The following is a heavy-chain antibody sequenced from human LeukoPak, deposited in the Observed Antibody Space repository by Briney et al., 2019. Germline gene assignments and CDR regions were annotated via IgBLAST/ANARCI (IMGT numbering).Heavy chain of an antibody. CDR3: ARGYYYDSSGYLKGYMDV. J-gene: IGHJ6*03. D-gene: IGHD3-22*01. CDR2: ISAYNGNT. CDR1: GYTFTSYG. V-gene: IGHV1-18*01. Sequence: ASVKVSCKASGYTFTSYGISWVRRAPGQGLEWMGWISAYNGNTNYAQKLQGRVTMTTDTSTSTAYMELRSLRSDDTAVYYCARGYYYDSSGYLKGYMDVWGKGTTVTVSS.